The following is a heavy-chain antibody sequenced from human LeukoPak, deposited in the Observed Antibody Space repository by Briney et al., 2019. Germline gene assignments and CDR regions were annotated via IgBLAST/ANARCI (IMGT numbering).Heavy chain of an antibody. CDR2: IYMGGTT. V-gene: IGHV3-66*02. D-gene: IGHD3-3*01. CDR1: GFTVSDKY. J-gene: IGHJ4*02. CDR3: AVQYDFWSALYKYFFDY. Sequence: GGSLRLSSAASGFTVSDKYMSWIRQAPGKGLEWVSVIYMGGTTYYADSVKGRFTISRDSSKNTLYLQMNSLRAEDTAVYYCAVQYDFWSALYKYFFDYWGQGTLVSVSS.